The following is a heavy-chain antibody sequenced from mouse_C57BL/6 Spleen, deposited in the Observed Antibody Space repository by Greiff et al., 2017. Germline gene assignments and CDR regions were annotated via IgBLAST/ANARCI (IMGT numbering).Heavy chain of an antibody. CDR1: GYAFSSYW. D-gene: IGHD1-1*01. CDR2: IYPGDGDT. J-gene: IGHJ4*01. V-gene: IGHV1-80*01. CDR3: ARRGSSPLCAMDY. Sequence: QVQLQQSGAELVKPGASVKISCKASGYAFSSYWMNWVKQRPGKGLEWIGQIYPGDGDTNYNGKFKGKATLTADKSSSTAYMQLSSLTSEDSAVYFCARRGSSPLCAMDYWGQGTSVTVSS.